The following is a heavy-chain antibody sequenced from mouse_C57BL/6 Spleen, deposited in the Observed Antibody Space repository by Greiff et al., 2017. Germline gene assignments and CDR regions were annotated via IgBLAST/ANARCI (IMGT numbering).Heavy chain of an antibody. Sequence: QVQLQQPGAELVRPGSSVKLSCKASGYTFTSYWMHWVKQRPIQGLEWIGNIDPSDSETHYNQKFKDKATLTVDKSSSTAYMQLSSLTSEDSAVYYCARGGGLGLRYYFDYWGQGTTLTVSS. D-gene: IGHD2-4*01. CDR3: ARGGGLGLRYYFDY. CDR2: IDPSDSET. CDR1: GYTFTSYW. J-gene: IGHJ2*01. V-gene: IGHV1-52*01.